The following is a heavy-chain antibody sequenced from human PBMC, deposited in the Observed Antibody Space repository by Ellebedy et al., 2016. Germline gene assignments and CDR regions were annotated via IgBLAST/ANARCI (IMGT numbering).Heavy chain of an antibody. CDR1: GFTFSIYA. D-gene: IGHD6-13*01. J-gene: IGHJ5*02. CDR2: ISGSGDSA. V-gene: IGHV3-23*01. Sequence: GESLKISXATSGFTFSIYAMSWVRQAPGKGLEWVSVISGSGDSAYYADSVRGRFTISRDNSKNKLYLQMKSLRAEDTAMYYCAKDFSVAPGNVNWFNPWGQGTLVTASS. CDR3: AKDFSVAPGNVNWFNP.